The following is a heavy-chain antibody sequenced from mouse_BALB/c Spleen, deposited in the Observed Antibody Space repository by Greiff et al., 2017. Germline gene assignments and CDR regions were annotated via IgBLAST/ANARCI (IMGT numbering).Heavy chain of an antibody. CDR1: GFTFSSYG. J-gene: IGHJ2*01. CDR3: ARERGNLDY. D-gene: IGHD2-1*01. V-gene: IGHV5-6-3*01. Sequence: EVQGVESGGGLVQPGGSLKLSCAASGFTFSSYGMSWVRQTPDKRLELVATINSNGGSTYYPDSVKGRFTISRDNAKNTLYLQMSSLKSEDTAMYYCARERGNLDYWGQGTTLTVSS. CDR2: INSNGGST.